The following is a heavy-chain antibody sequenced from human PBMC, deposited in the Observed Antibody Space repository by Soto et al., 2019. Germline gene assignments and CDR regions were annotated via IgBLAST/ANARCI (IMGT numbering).Heavy chain of an antibody. Sequence: LRLSCAASGFTFSSYGMHWVRQAPGKGLEWVAVISYDGSNKYYAASVKGRFTISRDNSKNTLYLQMNSLRAEDTAVYYCAKEQRVSLDIWCQGTMVTVSS. CDR1: GFTFSSYG. CDR2: ISYDGSNK. J-gene: IGHJ3*02. CDR3: AKEQRVSLDI. D-gene: IGHD1-1*01. V-gene: IGHV3-30*18.